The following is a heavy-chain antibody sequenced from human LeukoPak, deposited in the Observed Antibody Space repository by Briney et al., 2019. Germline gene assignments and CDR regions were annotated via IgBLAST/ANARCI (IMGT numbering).Heavy chain of an antibody. V-gene: IGHV4-61*02. J-gene: IGHJ5*02. CDR3: ARQINMITFGGVPNWFDP. CDR1: GGSISSGSYY. Sequence: SQTLSLTCTVSGGSISSGSYYWSWIRQPAGKGLEWIGRIYTSGSTNYNPSLKSRVTISVDTSKNQFSLKLSSVTAADTAVYYCARQINMITFGGVPNWFDPWGQGTLVTVSS. CDR2: IYTSGST. D-gene: IGHD3-16*01.